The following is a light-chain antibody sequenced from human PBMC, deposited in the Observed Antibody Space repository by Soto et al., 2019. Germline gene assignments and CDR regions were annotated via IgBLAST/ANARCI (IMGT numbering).Light chain of an antibody. CDR3: QQYYSYPRWT. CDR1: QGIVSY. J-gene: IGKJ1*01. Sequence: IQLTQSPSSLSASVGDRVTITCRASQGIVSYLAWYQQKPGKAPKLLIYAASTLQSGVPSRFSGSGSGTDFTLTISCLQSEDFATYYCQQYYSYPRWTFGQGTKV. V-gene: IGKV1-9*01. CDR2: AAS.